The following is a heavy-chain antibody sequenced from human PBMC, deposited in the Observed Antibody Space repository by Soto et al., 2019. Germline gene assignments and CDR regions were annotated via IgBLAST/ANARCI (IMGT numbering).Heavy chain of an antibody. Sequence: SETLSLTCTVSGGSISSNSYNWGWIRQPPVRGLEWIGSISYGGSPYYNPSLKSRVTISVGTSKKQFSLRLNSVTAADTAVYYCARRAFSSSSGGFDYWGRGTLVTVS. V-gene: IGHV4-39*01. D-gene: IGHD6-6*01. CDR2: ISYGGSP. CDR3: ARRAFSSSSGGFDY. CDR1: GGSISSNSYN. J-gene: IGHJ4*02.